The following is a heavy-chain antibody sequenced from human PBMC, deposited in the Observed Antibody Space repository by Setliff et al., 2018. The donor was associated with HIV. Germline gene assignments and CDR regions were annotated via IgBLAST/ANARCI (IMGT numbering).Heavy chain of an antibody. V-gene: IGHV2-5*01. CDR1: GFSLTTSGVG. Sequence: SGPTLVNPTQTLKLTCTFTGFSLTTSGVGVGWIRQPPGKALEWPAVIHWNDANHYSPSLKTRLSITKDTSKNQMVLTMTNMDPVDTATYYCVHRVVWGGLDVWGQGTTVTVSS. CDR2: IHWNDAN. D-gene: IGHD2-8*02. CDR3: VHRVVWGGLDV. J-gene: IGHJ6*02.